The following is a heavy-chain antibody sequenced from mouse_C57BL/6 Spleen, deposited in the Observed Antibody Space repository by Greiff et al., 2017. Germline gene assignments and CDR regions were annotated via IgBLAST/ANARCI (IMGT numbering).Heavy chain of an antibody. D-gene: IGHD2-1*01. CDR3: ASRNGNYDYYFDY. CDR2: INPSSGYT. CDR1: GYTFTSYW. V-gene: IGHV1-7*01. J-gene: IGHJ2*01. Sequence: QVQLQQSGAELAKPGASVKLSCKASGYTFTSYWMHWVKQRPGQGLEWIGYINPSSGYTKYNQKFKDKATLTADKSSSTAYMQLSSLTYEDSAVYYCASRNGNYDYYFDYWGQGTTLTVSS.